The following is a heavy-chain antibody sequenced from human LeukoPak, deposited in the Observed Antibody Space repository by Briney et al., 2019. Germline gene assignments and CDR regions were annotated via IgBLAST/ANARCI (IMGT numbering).Heavy chain of an antibody. CDR2: ISGSGGST. CDR1: GFTFSSYA. Sequence: GGSLRLSCAASGFTFSSYAMSWVRQAPGKGLEWVSAISGSGGSTYYADSVKGRFTISRDNSKNTLYLQMNGLRAEDTAVYYCAKRGIAVAGTNPFDYWGQGTLVTVSS. J-gene: IGHJ4*02. V-gene: IGHV3-23*01. CDR3: AKRGIAVAGTNPFDY. D-gene: IGHD6-19*01.